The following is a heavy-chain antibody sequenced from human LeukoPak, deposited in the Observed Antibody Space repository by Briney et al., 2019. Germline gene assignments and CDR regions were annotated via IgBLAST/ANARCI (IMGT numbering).Heavy chain of an antibody. Sequence: ASVKVSCKASGYTFTSYGISWVRQAPGQGLEWMGWISAYNGNTNYAQKLQGRVTMTTDTSTSTAYMELRSLRSDDTAVYYCGRDDRVPGGGWFDPWGQGTLVTVSS. J-gene: IGHJ5*02. V-gene: IGHV1-18*01. D-gene: IGHD3-16*01. CDR3: GRDDRVPGGGWFDP. CDR2: ISAYNGNT. CDR1: GYTFTSYG.